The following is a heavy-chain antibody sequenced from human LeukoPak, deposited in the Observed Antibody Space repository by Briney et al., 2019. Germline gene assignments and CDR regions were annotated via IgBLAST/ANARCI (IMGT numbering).Heavy chain of an antibody. D-gene: IGHD2-15*01. CDR2: INHSGST. CDR1: GGSFSGYY. Sequence: PSETLSLTCAVYGGSFSGYYWSWIRQPPGKGLEWIGEINHSGSTNYNPSLKSRVTISVDTSKNQFSLKLSSVTAADTAVYYCARTAAKYYYYYGMDVWGQGTTVTVSS. CDR3: ARTAAKYYYYYGMDV. J-gene: IGHJ6*02. V-gene: IGHV4-34*01.